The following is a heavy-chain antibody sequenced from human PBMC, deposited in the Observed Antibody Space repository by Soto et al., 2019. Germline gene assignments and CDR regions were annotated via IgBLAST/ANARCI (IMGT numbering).Heavy chain of an antibody. J-gene: IGHJ4*02. V-gene: IGHV3-30-3*01. CDR3: ARDGYYDTSGDYGGGFDY. CDR2: ISNDGSIK. D-gene: IGHD3-22*01. CDR1: GFTFSSYA. Sequence: GGSLRLSCAASGFTFSSYAMYWVRQAPGKGLEWVALISNDGSIKKYADSVKGRFTISRENSKNTMDLQMNSLRAEDTSLYYCARDGYYDTSGDYGGGFDYWGQGTLVTVSS.